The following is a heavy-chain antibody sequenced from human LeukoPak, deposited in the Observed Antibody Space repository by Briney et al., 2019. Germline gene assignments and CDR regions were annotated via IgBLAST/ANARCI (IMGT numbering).Heavy chain of an antibody. D-gene: IGHD3-10*01. CDR2: IYYSGST. J-gene: IGHJ5*02. Sequence: SQTLSLTCTVSGGSISSGGYYWSWIRQHPGKGLEWIGYIYYSGSTYYNPSLKSRVTISVDTSKNQFSLKLSSVTAADTAVYYCARHRDSPPANWFDPWGQGTLVTVSS. CDR1: GGSISSGGYY. CDR3: ARHRDSPPANWFDP. V-gene: IGHV4-31*03.